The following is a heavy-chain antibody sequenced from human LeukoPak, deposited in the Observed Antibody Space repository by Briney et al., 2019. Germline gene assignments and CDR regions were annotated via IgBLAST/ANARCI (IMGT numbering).Heavy chain of an antibody. CDR2: ISGSGGST. CDR3: AKDRIAVAGYFDY. CDR1: GFSFSSYA. J-gene: IGHJ4*02. D-gene: IGHD6-19*01. V-gene: IGHV3-23*01. Sequence: GGSLRLSCAASGFSFSSYAMSWVRQAPGKGLEWVSAISGSGGSTHYADSVKGRFTISRDNYKNTLYLQMNRLRAEDTAVYYCAKDRIAVAGYFDYWGQGTLVTVSS.